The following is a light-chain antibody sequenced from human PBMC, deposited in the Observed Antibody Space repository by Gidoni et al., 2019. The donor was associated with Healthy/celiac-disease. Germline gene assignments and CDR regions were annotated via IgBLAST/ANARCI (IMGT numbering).Light chain of an antibody. CDR1: QGISSW. Sequence: DIQMTQSPSTLSASVGDRVTITCRASQGISSWLGWYQQKPGKAPKLLIYEASSLASGVPSMFSGSGSATDSSLTISRLQPDNFATYYRQHYNRSPWTFGQGTKVEIK. CDR3: QHYNRSPWT. CDR2: EAS. J-gene: IGKJ1*01. V-gene: IGKV1-5*03.